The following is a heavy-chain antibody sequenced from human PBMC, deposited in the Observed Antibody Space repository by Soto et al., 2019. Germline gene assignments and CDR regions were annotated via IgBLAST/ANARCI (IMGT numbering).Heavy chain of an antibody. J-gene: IGHJ2*01. D-gene: IGHD1-26*01. Sequence: QVQLVQSGAEVKKPGSSVKVSCKASGGTFSSYTISWVRQAPGQGLEWMGRIIPILGIANYAQKFQGRVTITADKSTSTAYMELSSLRSEDTAVHYCARDWDHWYFDLWGRGTLVTVSS. CDR1: GGTFSSYT. CDR3: ARDWDHWYFDL. V-gene: IGHV1-69*08. CDR2: IIPILGIA.